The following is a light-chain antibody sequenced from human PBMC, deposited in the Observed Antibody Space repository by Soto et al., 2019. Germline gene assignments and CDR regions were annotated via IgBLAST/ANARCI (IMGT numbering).Light chain of an antibody. J-gene: IGKJ2*01. CDR1: QSVSSSY. CDR2: GAS. Sequence: EIVLTQSPGTLSLSPGERATLSCRASQSVSSSYLVWYQQKPGQAPRLLIYGASSRATGIPDRFSGSGSGTDFTRTISRLAPEDFAVYYCQQYGSSPYTFGQGTKLEIK. CDR3: QQYGSSPYT. V-gene: IGKV3-20*01.